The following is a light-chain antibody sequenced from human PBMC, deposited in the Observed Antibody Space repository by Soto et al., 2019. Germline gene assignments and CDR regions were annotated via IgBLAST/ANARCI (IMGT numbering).Light chain of an antibody. J-gene: IGLJ1*01. V-gene: IGLV1-40*01. CDR1: SSNIGAGYD. Sequence: QSVLTQPPSVSGAPGQRVTISCTGSSSNIGAGYDVHWYQQLPGTAPKLLIYGNSNRPSGVPDRFSGSKSGTSASLAITGLQAEDEADYYCQSHGSSLSGSYVFGTGTKVTVL. CDR3: QSHGSSLSGSYV. CDR2: GNS.